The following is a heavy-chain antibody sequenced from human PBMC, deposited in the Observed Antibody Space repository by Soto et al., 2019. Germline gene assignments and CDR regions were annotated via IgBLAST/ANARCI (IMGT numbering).Heavy chain of an antibody. J-gene: IGHJ4*02. CDR3: ARASGYDFWSGYEFDY. D-gene: IGHD3-3*01. CDR2: IYYSGST. V-gene: IGHV4-31*03. CDR1: GGSISSGGYY. Sequence: QVQLQESGPGLVKPSQTLSLTCTVSGGSISSGGYYWSWIRQHPGKGLEWIGYIYYSGSTYYNPSLKSRVTISVDTSKNQFSLKLSSVTAAGTAVYYCARASGYDFWSGYEFDYWGQGTLVTVSS.